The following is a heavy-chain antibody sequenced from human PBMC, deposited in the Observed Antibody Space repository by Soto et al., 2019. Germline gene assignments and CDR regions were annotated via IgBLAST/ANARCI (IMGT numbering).Heavy chain of an antibody. V-gene: IGHV3-23*01. CDR1: GFTFSSYA. Sequence: EVQLLESGGGLVQPGGSLRLSCAASGFTFSSYAMSWVRQAPGKGLEWVSAISGSGGSTYYADSVKGRFTISRDNSKNTLYLQMNSLRAEDTAVYYCAKDRSYCSSTSCYPAWAFDIWGQGTMVTVSS. J-gene: IGHJ3*02. CDR3: AKDRSYCSSTSCYPAWAFDI. CDR2: ISGSGGST. D-gene: IGHD2-2*01.